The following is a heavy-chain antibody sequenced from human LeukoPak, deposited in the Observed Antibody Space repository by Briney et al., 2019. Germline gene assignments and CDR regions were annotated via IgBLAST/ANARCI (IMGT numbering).Heavy chain of an antibody. CDR2: ISSSGSTI. V-gene: IGHV3-11*01. CDR1: GFTFSDYH. J-gene: IGHJ4*02. CDR3: AKGSFLWFGELSRFDY. Sequence: GGSLRLSCAASGFTFSDYHMSWIRQAPGKGLEWVSYISSSGSTIYYADSVKGRFTISRDNSKNTLYLQMNSLRAEDTAVYYCAKGSFLWFGELSRFDYWGQGTLVTVSS. D-gene: IGHD3-10*01.